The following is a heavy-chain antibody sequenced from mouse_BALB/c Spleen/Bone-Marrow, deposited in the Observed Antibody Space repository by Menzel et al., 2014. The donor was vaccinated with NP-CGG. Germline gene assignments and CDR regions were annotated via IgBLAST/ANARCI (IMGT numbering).Heavy chain of an antibody. Sequence: EVQPQQSGAELVRPGALVKLSCKGSGFNIKDYYMHWVKQRPEQGLEWIGWIGPENGYTTFDPKFQGKASITADTSSNTAYLQLSSLTSEDTAVYYCAPYYGNYGFAYWGQGTLVTVSA. J-gene: IGHJ3*01. CDR3: APYYGNYGFAY. CDR1: GFNIKDYY. CDR2: IGPENGYT. V-gene: IGHV14-1*02. D-gene: IGHD2-10*01.